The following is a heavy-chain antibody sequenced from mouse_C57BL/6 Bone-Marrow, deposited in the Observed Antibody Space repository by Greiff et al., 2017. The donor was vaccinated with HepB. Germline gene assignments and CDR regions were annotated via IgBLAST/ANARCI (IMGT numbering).Heavy chain of an antibody. D-gene: IGHD2-2*01. CDR2: INPNNGGT. J-gene: IGHJ2*01. CDR1: GYTFTDYY. CDR3: ARRGYLSYFDY. V-gene: IGHV1-26*01. Sequence: EVKLQQSGPELVKPGASVKISCKASGYTFTDYYMNWVKQSHGKSLEWIGDINPNNGGTSYNQKFKGKATLTVDKSSSTAYMELRSLTSEDSAVYYCARRGYLSYFDYWGQGTTLTVSS.